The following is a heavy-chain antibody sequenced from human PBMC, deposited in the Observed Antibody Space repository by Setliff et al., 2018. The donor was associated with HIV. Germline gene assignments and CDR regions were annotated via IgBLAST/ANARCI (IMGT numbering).Heavy chain of an antibody. CDR1: GFSFPSYE. J-gene: IGHJ6*02. CDR2: ISGSGNTI. CDR3: FRGDGFHFFGLDV. V-gene: IGHV3-48*03. D-gene: IGHD3-10*01. Sequence: GGSLRLSCAASGFSFPSYEMNWVRQAPGKGLEWISFISGSGNTIFYADSVRGRSTISRDNAKNSLYLQMNNLRAEDTALYYCFRGDGFHFFGLDVWGQGTKVTVSS.